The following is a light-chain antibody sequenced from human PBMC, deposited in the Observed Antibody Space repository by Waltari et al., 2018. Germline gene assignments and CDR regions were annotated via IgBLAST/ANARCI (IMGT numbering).Light chain of an antibody. CDR1: NNDVGAYNY. V-gene: IGLV2-14*03. Sequence: QSALTQPASVSGSPGPSIIISCAGTNNDVGAYNYVPWFQHHPGKAPKPIIHDVNKRPSGVSSRFSASKSDNTASLTISGLQAEDEANYYCTSFRSGASWVFGGGTTLTVL. CDR3: TSFRSGASWV. J-gene: IGLJ3*02. CDR2: DVN.